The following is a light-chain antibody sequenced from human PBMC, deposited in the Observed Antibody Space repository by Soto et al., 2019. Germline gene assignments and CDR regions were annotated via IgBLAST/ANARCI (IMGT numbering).Light chain of an antibody. CDR2: DAS. CDR3: QQYGSSGT. CDR1: QSVNNF. V-gene: IGKV3-20*01. J-gene: IGKJ1*01. Sequence: EILLAQSPATLSLSPGERATLSCRASQSVNNFLAWYQQKPGQAPRLLIFDASYRASGIPGRFSGSGSGTDFTLTISRLEPEDFAVYYCQQYGSSGTFGQGTKVDNK.